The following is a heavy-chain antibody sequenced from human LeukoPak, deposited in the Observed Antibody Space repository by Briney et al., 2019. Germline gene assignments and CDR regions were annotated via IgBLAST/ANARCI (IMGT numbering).Heavy chain of an antibody. Sequence: SETLSLTCTVSGGSISSSSYYWGWIRQPPGKGLEWIGSIYYSGSTYYNPSLNSRVTISVDTSKNQFSLTLSSVTAADTAVYYCARSAVAGPFDYWGQGTLVTVSS. CDR1: GGSISSSSYY. V-gene: IGHV4-39*07. J-gene: IGHJ4*02. CDR3: ARSAVAGPFDY. D-gene: IGHD6-19*01. CDR2: IYYSGST.